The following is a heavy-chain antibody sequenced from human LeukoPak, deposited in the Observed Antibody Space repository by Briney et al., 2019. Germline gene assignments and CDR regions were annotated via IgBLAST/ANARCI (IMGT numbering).Heavy chain of an antibody. D-gene: IGHD2-2*01. J-gene: IGHJ5*01. Sequence: PGGSLRLSCATSGFTFSSYYMSWVRQAPGKGLEWVANIKQDGSEKYYVDSVKGRFTISRDSAKNSLSLQMNSLRAEDSAVYYCATLGYCSSVSCSRAWFDYWGQGTLVTVSS. CDR3: ATLGYCSSVSCSRAWFDY. CDR2: IKQDGSEK. CDR1: GFTFSSYY. V-gene: IGHV3-7*01.